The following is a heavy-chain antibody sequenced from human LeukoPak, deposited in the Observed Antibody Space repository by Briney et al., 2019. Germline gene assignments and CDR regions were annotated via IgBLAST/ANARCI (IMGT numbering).Heavy chain of an antibody. Sequence: PSETLSLTCAVYGGSFSGYYWSWIRQPPGKGLEWIGEINHSGSTNYNPSLKSRVTISVDTSKNQFSLKLSSVTAADTAVYYCARGPRHVRGYSYGFKDYWGQGTLVTVPS. D-gene: IGHD5-18*01. CDR3: ARGPRHVRGYSYGFKDY. J-gene: IGHJ4*02. CDR1: GGSFSGYY. CDR2: INHSGST. V-gene: IGHV4-34*01.